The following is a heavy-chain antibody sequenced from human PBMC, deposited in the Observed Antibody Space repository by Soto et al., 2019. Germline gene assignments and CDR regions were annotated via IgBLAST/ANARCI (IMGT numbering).Heavy chain of an antibody. CDR1: GYTFTSYG. V-gene: IGHV1-18*04. J-gene: IGHJ6*02. D-gene: IGHD5-18*01. CDR3: ARGHGYSYGYPDYYYGMDV. CDR2: ISAYNGNT. Sequence: SVKVSFKASGYTFTSYGISWVRQAPGQGLEWMGWISAYNGNTNYAQKLQGRVTMTTDTSTSTAYMELRSLRSDDTAVYYCARGHGYSYGYPDYYYGMDVWGQGTTVTV.